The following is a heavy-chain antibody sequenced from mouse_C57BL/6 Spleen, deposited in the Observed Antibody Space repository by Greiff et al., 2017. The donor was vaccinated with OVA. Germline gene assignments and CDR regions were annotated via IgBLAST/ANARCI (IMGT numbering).Heavy chain of an antibody. J-gene: IGHJ3*01. Sequence: QVQLQQSGPELVKPGASVKISCKASGYAISSSWMNWVKQRPGKGLEWIGRIYPGDGDTNYNGKFKGKATLTADKSSSTAYMQLSSLTSEDSAVYFCARGTGTGWFAYWGQGTLVTVSA. CDR3: ARGTGTGWFAY. D-gene: IGHD4-1*01. CDR2: IYPGDGDT. CDR1: GYAISSSW. V-gene: IGHV1-82*01.